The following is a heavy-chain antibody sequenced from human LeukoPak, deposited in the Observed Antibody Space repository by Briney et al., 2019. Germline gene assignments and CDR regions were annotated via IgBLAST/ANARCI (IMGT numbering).Heavy chain of an antibody. Sequence: SETLSLSCAVYGGSFSGCYLNWIRQPPGKGLEWIGEINRGGSTNYNPSLKSRITISVDTSKNQFSLKLTSVTAADTAVYYCARNYNYGRYFFDSWGQGILVTVSS. J-gene: IGHJ4*02. D-gene: IGHD3-10*01. V-gene: IGHV4-34*01. CDR3: ARNYNYGRYFFDS. CDR2: INRGGST. CDR1: GGSFSGCY.